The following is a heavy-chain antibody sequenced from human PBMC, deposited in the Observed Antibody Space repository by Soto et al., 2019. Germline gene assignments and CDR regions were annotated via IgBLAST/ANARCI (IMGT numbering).Heavy chain of an antibody. CDR2: ISWNSATI. Sequence: EVQLVESGGGLVQPGRSLRLSCVASGFAFDDYAMHWVRQVPGKGLEWVSGISWNSATIAYGDSVKGRFTISRDNAKNSLYLQMNSLRAEDTALYYCAKEYSNHGLYYQYGMDVWGQGTTVTVSS. CDR1: GFAFDDYA. V-gene: IGHV3-9*01. D-gene: IGHD4-4*01. CDR3: AKEYSNHGLYYQYGMDV. J-gene: IGHJ6*02.